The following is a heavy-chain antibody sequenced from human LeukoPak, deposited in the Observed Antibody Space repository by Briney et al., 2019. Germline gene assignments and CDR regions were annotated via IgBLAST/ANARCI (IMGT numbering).Heavy chain of an antibody. V-gene: IGHV4-59*11. CDR3: ARDLVTVTKGFDI. CDR2: ISYIGTT. D-gene: IGHD4-17*01. Sequence: PSETLSLTCAVSGDSFSSHYWTWIRQAPGRGLEWIGYISYIGTTNYNPSLKSRVAISIDTSKNQFSLKLTSVTTAEAAVYYCARDLVTVTKGFDIWGLGTMVSVSS. J-gene: IGHJ3*02. CDR1: GDSFSSHY.